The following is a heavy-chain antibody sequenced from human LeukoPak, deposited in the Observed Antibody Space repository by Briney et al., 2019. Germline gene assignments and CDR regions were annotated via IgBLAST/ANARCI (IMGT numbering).Heavy chain of an antibody. CDR3: ARDRIGTGYPFDY. CDR2: IIPIFGTA. CDR1: GGTFSSYA. J-gene: IGHJ4*02. Sequence: SVKVSCKASGGTFSSYAISWVRQAPGQGLEWMGRIIPIFGTANYAQKFQGRVTITTDESTSTAYMELSSLRSEDTAVYYCARDRIGTGYPFDYWGQGTLVTVSS. D-gene: IGHD3/OR15-3a*01. V-gene: IGHV1-69*05.